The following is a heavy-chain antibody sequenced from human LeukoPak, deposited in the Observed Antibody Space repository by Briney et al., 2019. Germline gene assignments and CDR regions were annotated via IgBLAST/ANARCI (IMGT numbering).Heavy chain of an antibody. J-gene: IGHJ4*02. CDR3: AKHGDTTGTTWTFDSDY. CDR2: IHYDGSNK. CDR1: GFTFSSYT. D-gene: IGHD1-1*01. Sequence: GGSLRLSCAASGFTFSSYTMHWVRQAPGKGLEWVTFIHYDGSNKYYADSVKGRFTISRDNSKNTLYLQMNSLRAEDTAVYYCAKHGDTTGTTWTFDSDYWGQGTLVTVSS. V-gene: IGHV3-30*02.